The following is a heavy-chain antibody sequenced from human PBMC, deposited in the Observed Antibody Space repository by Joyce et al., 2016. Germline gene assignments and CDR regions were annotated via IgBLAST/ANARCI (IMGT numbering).Heavy chain of an antibody. V-gene: IGHV1-18*01. Sequence: GQGLEWMGWISGYSGNTNYAHKLQGRVTMTTDTSTGTAYMELRSLRSDDTAVYYCAGQLGYSFIDYWGQGTLVTVSS. J-gene: IGHJ4*02. CDR3: AGQLGYSFIDY. CDR2: ISGYSGNT. D-gene: IGHD2-15*01.